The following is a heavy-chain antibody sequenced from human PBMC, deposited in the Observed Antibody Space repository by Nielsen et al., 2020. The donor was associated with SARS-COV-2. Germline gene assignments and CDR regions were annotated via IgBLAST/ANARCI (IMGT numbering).Heavy chain of an antibody. CDR1: GFTFSSYA. J-gene: IGHJ4*02. V-gene: IGHV3-30-3*02. CDR3: AKLTDSSSWLDY. D-gene: IGHD6-13*01. Sequence: GGSLRPSCAASGFTFSSYAMHWVRQAPGKGLEWVAVISYDGSNKYYADSVKGRFTISRDNSKNTLYLQMNSLRAEDTAVYYCAKLTDSSSWLDYWGQGTLVTVSS. CDR2: ISYDGSNK.